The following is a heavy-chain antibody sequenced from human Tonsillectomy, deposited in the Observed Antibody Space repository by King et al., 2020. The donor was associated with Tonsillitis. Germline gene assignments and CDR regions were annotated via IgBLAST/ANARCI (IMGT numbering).Heavy chain of an antibody. CDR3: ATDLPQFCSSPSCYPSS. V-gene: IGHV1-69*01. CDR2: IIPIFGTT. J-gene: IGHJ3*01. Sequence: VQLVESGAEVKKPGSSVTVSCKASGDTLSSDAISWVRQAPGQGLEWVGGIIPIFGTTNYAQNFHGRVTITADEFTSTVYMELSSLTSEDTAVYYCATDLPQFCSSPSCYPSSWGQGTMVTVSS. CDR1: GDTLSSDA. D-gene: IGHD2-2*01.